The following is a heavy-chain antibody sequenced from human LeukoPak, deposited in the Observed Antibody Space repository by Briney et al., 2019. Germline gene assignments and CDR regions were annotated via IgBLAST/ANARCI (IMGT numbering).Heavy chain of an antibody. D-gene: IGHD6-6*01. CDR1: GFTFSSHS. J-gene: IGHJ5*02. V-gene: IGHV3-21*01. Sequence: GSLRLSCAASGFTFSSHSMNWARQAPGKGLEWVSSISSSSSYIYYADSVKGRFTISRDNAKNSLYLQMNSLRAEDTAVYYCAREEIEYSSSGWFDPWGQGTLVTVSS. CDR3: AREEIEYSSSGWFDP. CDR2: ISSSSSYI.